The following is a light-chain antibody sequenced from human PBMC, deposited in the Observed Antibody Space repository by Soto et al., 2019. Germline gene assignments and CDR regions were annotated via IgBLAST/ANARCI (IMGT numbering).Light chain of an antibody. J-gene: IGLJ3*02. V-gene: IGLV7-43*01. CDR3: LLYFGGAQLV. CDR2: NTI. Sequence: QAVVTQEPSLTVSPGGTVTLTCASSTGAVTSGYYPNWFQQKPGQAPRSLIYNTIKKHSWTPARFSGTLLEGKAALTLSGAQHEDEADYYCLLYFGGAQLVFGGGTKLTVL. CDR1: TGAVTSGYY.